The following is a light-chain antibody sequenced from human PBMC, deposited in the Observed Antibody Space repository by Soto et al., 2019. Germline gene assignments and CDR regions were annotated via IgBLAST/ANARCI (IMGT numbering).Light chain of an antibody. V-gene: IGKV3-20*01. J-gene: IGKJ1*01. CDR3: QQYGSSPTT. Sequence: EIVLTQSPGTLSLSPGERATFSCRASQSVTSSYLAWWQQKPGQAPRLLIYGASSRATGIPDRFSGSGSGTDFTLTISRLEPEDFAVYFCQQYGSSPTTFGQGTKVEIK. CDR2: GAS. CDR1: QSVTSSY.